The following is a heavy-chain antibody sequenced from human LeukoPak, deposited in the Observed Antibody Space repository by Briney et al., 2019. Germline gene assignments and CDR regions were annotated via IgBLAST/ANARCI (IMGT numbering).Heavy chain of an antibody. Sequence: PSETLSLTCTVSGDSINSGSSYWGWIRQPPGKGLEWIGNIYYGESADYNPSLRSRVTISADTSENQFSLRLNSVTAADTAVYYCARLHRVKPGPDYWGQGTLVTVSS. J-gene: IGHJ4*02. CDR1: GDSINSGSSY. CDR3: ARLHRVKPGPDY. V-gene: IGHV4-39*01. CDR2: IYYGESA.